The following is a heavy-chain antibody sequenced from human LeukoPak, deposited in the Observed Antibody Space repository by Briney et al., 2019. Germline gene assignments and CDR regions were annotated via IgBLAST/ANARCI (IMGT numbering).Heavy chain of an antibody. J-gene: IGHJ4*02. Sequence: GRSLRLSCAASGFTFSSYGMHWVRQAPGKGLEWVAVISYDGSNKYYADSVKGRFTISRDNSKNTLYLQMNSLRAEDTAVYYCARDGPAAIAYYFDYWGQGTLVTVSS. CDR1: GFTFSSYG. CDR3: ARDGPAAIAYYFDY. D-gene: IGHD2-2*02. CDR2: ISYDGSNK. V-gene: IGHV3-30*19.